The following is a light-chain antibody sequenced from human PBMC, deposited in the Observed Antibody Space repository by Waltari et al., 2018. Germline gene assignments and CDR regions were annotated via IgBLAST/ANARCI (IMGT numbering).Light chain of an antibody. Sequence: DIQMTQSPSSVSAPVGDRVTITCRASQVISSWLAWYKQKPGKAPKLLIYAASSLQSGVPSRFSGSGSGTDFTLTISSLQPEDFATYYCQQANSFPLTFGGGTKVEIK. CDR1: QVISSW. J-gene: IGKJ4*01. CDR3: QQANSFPLT. V-gene: IGKV1-12*01. CDR2: AAS.